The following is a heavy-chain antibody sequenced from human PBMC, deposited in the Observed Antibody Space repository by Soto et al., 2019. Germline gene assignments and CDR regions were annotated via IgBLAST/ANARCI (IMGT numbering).Heavy chain of an antibody. D-gene: IGHD1-1*01. V-gene: IGHV3-33*01. CDR1: GFTFSSYG. J-gene: IGHJ4*02. CDR3: ARDERRAKRAFDY. Sequence: GVSLRLSCAASGFTFSSYGMHWVRQAPGKGLEWVAVIWYDGSNKYYADSVKGRFTISRDNSKNTLYLQMNSLRAEDTAVYYCARDERRAKRAFDYWGQGTLVTVSS. CDR2: IWYDGSNK.